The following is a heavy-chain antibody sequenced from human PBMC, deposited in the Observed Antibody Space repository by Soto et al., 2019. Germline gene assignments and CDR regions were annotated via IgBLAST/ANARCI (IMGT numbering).Heavy chain of an antibody. CDR1: GDSVSSNSAA. J-gene: IGHJ6*03. CDR2: TYYRSKWYN. V-gene: IGHV6-1*01. CDR3: ARDPEHYGLGNYYYYYMDV. D-gene: IGHD3-16*01. Sequence: PSQTLSLTCAISGDSVSSNSAAWNWIRQSPSRGLEWLGRTYYRSKWYNDYAVSVKSRITINPDTSKNQFSLQLNSVTPEDTAVYYCARDPEHYGLGNYYYYYMDVWGKGTTVTVSS.